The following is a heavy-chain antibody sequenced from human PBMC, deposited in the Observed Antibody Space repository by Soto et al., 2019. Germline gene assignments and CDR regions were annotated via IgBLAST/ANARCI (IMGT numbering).Heavy chain of an antibody. J-gene: IGHJ4*02. CDR1: EFSFRNYV. CDR2: ISHDGRVT. D-gene: IGHD3-10*01. CDR3: ARDLDYLLYDY. Sequence: GGSLRLSCAASEFSFRNYVMHWVRQAPGKGLVWVARISHDGRVTTYGDSVRGRFTVSRDNSKNALFLQMSSLRVEDTAVYYCARDLDYLLYDYWGQGTLVTVSS. V-gene: IGHV3-74*03.